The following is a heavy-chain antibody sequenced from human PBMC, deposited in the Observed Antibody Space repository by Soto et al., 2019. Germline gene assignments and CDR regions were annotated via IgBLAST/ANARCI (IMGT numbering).Heavy chain of an antibody. CDR2: IYYTGST. J-gene: IGHJ4*02. CDR1: GGSISGYY. V-gene: IGHV4-59*01. Sequence: GTLSLTCTVSGGSISGYYWSWIRQPPGKGLEWIGYIYYTGSTNYNPSLKSRVTLSVDTSKKQFSLKLSSVSVADTAVYYCASGISAHNYWGQGTLVTVSS. CDR3: ASGISAHNY. D-gene: IGHD1-20*01.